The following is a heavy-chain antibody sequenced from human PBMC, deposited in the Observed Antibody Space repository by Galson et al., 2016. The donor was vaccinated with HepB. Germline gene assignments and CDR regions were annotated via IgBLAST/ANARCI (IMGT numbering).Heavy chain of an antibody. CDR2: FDPEAGET. D-gene: IGHD6-13*01. Sequence: SVKVSCKVSGYTLTEFSIHWVRQPPGKGLEWMGGFDPEAGETTYAQRFQGRVTMTEDTSTDTAYMELSSLRSEDTAVYFSARGAAVVNFDYWGQGTLVTVSS. CDR3: ARGAAVVNFDY. V-gene: IGHV1-24*01. J-gene: IGHJ4*02. CDR1: GYTLTEFS.